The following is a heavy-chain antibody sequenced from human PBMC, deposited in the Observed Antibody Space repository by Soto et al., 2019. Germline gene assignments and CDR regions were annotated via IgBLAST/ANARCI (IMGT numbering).Heavy chain of an antibody. Sequence: QVHLVQSGAEGKKPGASVKVSCRASGYTFTDYYIHWVRQAPGQGLEWMGWINPNTGGTLYAQKFEDWVTMTRDTSISTTYMDLSRLKSNGTAVYYCARGGGDSSGFDYWGQGTLVTASS. CDR2: INPNTGGT. J-gene: IGHJ4*02. CDR3: ARGGGDSSGFDY. CDR1: GYTFTDYY. D-gene: IGHD3-22*01. V-gene: IGHV1-2*04.